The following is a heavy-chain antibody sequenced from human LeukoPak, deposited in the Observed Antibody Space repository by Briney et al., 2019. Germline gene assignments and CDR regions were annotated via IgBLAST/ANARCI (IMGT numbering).Heavy chain of an antibody. CDR3: VQRGGLDY. J-gene: IGHJ4*02. V-gene: IGHV3-48*01. CDR2: ISRPGNTV. Sequence: GGSLRLSCEGSGFTFSIYSMNWFRQAPGKGLEWVSYISRPGNTVYYADSVRGRFAISRDNAKKTLYLQMNSLRVEDTAFYYCVQRGGLDYWGQGTLVTVSS. CDR1: GFTFSIYS. D-gene: IGHD3-16*01.